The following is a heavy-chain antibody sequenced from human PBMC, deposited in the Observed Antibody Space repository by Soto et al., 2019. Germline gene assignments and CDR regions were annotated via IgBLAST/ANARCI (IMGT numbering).Heavy chain of an antibody. CDR3: ARDPYVDTAMVPGY. CDR1: GFTFSSYS. J-gene: IGHJ4*02. Sequence: GGSLRLSCAASGFTFSSYSMNWVRQAPGKGLEWVSYISSSSSTIYYADSVKGRFTISRDNAKNSLYLQMNSLRAEDTAVYYCARDPYVDTAMVPGYWGQGTLVTSPQ. V-gene: IGHV3-48*01. D-gene: IGHD5-18*01. CDR2: ISSSSSTI.